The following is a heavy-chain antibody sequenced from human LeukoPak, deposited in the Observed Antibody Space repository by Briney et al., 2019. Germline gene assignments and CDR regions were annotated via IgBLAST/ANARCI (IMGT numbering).Heavy chain of an antibody. D-gene: IGHD7-27*01. CDR3: AREVWELGTHP. V-gene: IGHV4-59*01. Sequence: PSQTLSLTCTVSGGSISSYYWSWIRQPPGKGLEWIGYIYYSGSTNYNPSLKSRVTISVDTSKNQFSLKLSSVTAADTAVYYCAREVWELGTHPWGQGTLVTVSS. CDR1: GGSISSYY. J-gene: IGHJ5*02. CDR2: IYYSGST.